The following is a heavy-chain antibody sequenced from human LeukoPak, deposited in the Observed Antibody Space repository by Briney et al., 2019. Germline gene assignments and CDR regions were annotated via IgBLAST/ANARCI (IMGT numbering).Heavy chain of an antibody. CDR2: INTDGSTT. CDR1: GFTFSSYW. J-gene: IGHJ4*02. D-gene: IGHD1-26*01. Sequence: GGSLRLSCAASGFTFSSYWMHWVRQAPGKGLVRISGINTDGSTTSYADSVKGRFTISRDNANNTLYLQMNSLRAEDTAVYYCARNSGSNRPVDCWGQGTLVAVSS. V-gene: IGHV3-74*01. CDR3: ARNSGSNRPVDC.